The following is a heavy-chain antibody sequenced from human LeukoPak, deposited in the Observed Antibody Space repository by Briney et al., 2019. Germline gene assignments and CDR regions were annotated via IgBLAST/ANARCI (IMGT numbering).Heavy chain of an antibody. J-gene: IGHJ6*02. V-gene: IGHV6-1*01. CDR3: SLARSEYHYGMDA. CDR2: TYYRSKWYH. Sequence: SQSLSLTCAISGASVSSISVAWNWIRQSPSRGLEWLGRTYYRSKWYHEYAVSVKSRINISPDTSKNQFSLQLTSVTPEDTAVYYCSLARSEYHYGMDAWGQGTTVTVSS. CDR1: GASVSSISVA.